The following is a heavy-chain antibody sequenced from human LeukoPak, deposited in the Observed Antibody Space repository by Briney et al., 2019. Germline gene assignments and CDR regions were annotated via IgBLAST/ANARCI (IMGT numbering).Heavy chain of an antibody. CDR1: GGSISSYY. CDR3: ARQKITTSDY. J-gene: IGHJ4*02. D-gene: IGHD3-22*01. Sequence: SETLSLTCTVSGGSISSYYWGWLRQSPGKGLEWIGSIYYSGSTYYNPSLKSRLTMSVDTSKNQFSLKLSSVTAADTAVYYCARQKITTSDYWGQGNMVTVSS. V-gene: IGHV4-59*04. CDR2: IYYSGST.